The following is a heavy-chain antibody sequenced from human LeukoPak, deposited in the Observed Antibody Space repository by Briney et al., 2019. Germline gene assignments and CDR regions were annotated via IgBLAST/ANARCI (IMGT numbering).Heavy chain of an antibody. CDR2: IYSTGST. D-gene: IGHD6-13*01. CDR1: GGSINFSY. J-gene: IGHJ4*02. Sequence: SETLSLACTVSGGSINFSYWSWIRQPAGKGLEWIGRIYSTGSTNYSPSLESRVTMSVDKSKNQFSLNLSSVTAADTAVYYCARGIADPYAFDSWGQGTLVTVSS. V-gene: IGHV4-4*07. CDR3: ARGIADPYAFDS.